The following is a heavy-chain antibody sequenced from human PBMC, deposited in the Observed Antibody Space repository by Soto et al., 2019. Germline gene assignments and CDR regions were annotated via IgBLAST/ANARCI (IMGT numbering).Heavy chain of an antibody. D-gene: IGHD2-15*01. Sequence: SETLSLTCTVSGGSVNSYYWNWIREPPGKGLEWIGYVFYSGSTNYNPSLRSRVTISVDTSKNQFFLTLTSVTAADTAVYYCARGRDIVVVVAATRYYYYYIDVWGKGTTVTVSS. J-gene: IGHJ6*03. CDR2: VFYSGST. CDR1: GGSVNSYY. V-gene: IGHV4-59*02. CDR3: ARGRDIVVVVAATRYYYYYIDV.